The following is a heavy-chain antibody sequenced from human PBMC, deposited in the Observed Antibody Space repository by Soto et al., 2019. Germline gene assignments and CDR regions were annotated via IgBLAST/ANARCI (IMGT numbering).Heavy chain of an antibody. J-gene: IGHJ6*02. CDR1: GFNFRCYS. CDR2: ISYDGSNK. V-gene: IGHV3-30*04. Sequence: GFPRPPLATSGFNFRCYSLQWVPPGPGQGLGWGAVISYDGSNKYYADSVKGRFTISRDNSKNTLYLQMNSLRAEDTAVYYCARDTSGSYYYYYGMDVWGQGTTVTVSS. D-gene: IGHD1-26*01. CDR3: ARDTSGSYYYYYGMDV.